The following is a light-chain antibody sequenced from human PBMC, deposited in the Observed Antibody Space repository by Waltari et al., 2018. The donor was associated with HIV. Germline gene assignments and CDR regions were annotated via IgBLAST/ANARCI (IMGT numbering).Light chain of an antibody. J-gene: IGKJ4*02. CDR3: QQAYRAPLT. CDR1: QSMNNY. Sequence: DIQMTQSPSSLSASVGYRVTITCRASQSMNNYLSWYQQNPGKAPKVLIYTTSTLQSGVPSRFSGSGSGTDFSLTISSLQPEDFGTYYCQQAYRAPLTFGGGTKVEIK. V-gene: IGKV1-39*01. CDR2: TTS.